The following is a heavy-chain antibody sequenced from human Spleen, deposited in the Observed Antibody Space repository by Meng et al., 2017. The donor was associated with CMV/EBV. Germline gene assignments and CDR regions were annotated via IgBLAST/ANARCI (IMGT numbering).Heavy chain of an antibody. V-gene: IGHV3-11*01. CDR2: ISDGGSDI. Sequence: VQFVESGGGLLQPGGSLRLSCIPSRFTFSDYYMSWIRQAPGKGLEWVSYISDGGSDIYYADSVKGRFTISRDNAKNSLYLQMNSLSAEDTALYYCARGSNTPTYWGQGTLVTVSS. J-gene: IGHJ4*02. CDR1: RFTFSDYY. CDR3: ARGSNTPTY. D-gene: IGHD2/OR15-2a*01.